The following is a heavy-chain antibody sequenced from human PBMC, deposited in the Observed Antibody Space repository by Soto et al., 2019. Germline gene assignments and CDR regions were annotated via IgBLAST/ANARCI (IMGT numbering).Heavy chain of an antibody. CDR2: IYYSGST. V-gene: IGHV4-30-4*01. CDR3: ARALGSNYYDSSGLYFQH. CDR1: GGSISSGDYY. Sequence: SETLSLTCTVSGGSISSGDYYWSWIRQPPGKGLEWIGYIYYSGSTYYNPSLKSRVTISVDTSKNQFSLKLSSVTAADTAVYYCARALGSNYYDSSGLYFQHWGQGTLVTVSS. D-gene: IGHD3-22*01. J-gene: IGHJ1*01.